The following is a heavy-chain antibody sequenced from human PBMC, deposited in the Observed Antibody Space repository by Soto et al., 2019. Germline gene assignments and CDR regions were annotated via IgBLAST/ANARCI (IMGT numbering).Heavy chain of an antibody. Sequence: SETLSLTCTVSGGSISSGGYYWSWIRQHPGKGLEWIGYIYYSGSTYYNPSLKSRVTISVDTSKNQFSLKLSSATAADTAVYYCARVRGSGSYYRYYYYGMDVWGQGTTVTVYS. CDR2: IYYSGST. CDR1: GGSISSGGYY. V-gene: IGHV4-31*03. D-gene: IGHD3-10*01. CDR3: ARVRGSGSYYRYYYYGMDV. J-gene: IGHJ6*02.